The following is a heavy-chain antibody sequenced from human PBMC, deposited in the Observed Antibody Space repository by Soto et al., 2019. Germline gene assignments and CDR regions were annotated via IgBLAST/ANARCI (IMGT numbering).Heavy chain of an antibody. V-gene: IGHV4-34*01. CDR2: INHSGSS. CDR1: GGSFSGFY. J-gene: IGHJ2*01. CDR3: ARMAGPWYFDL. Sequence: LSLTCAVHGGSFSGFYWTWIRQPPGKGLEWIGEINHSGSSNYNPPLKSRVTMSLDTSRNQFSLSLNSVTAADTAVYYCARMAGPWYFDLWGRGSLV.